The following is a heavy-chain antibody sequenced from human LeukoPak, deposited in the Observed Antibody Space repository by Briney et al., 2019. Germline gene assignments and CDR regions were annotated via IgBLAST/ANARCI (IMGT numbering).Heavy chain of an antibody. Sequence: PGGSLRLSCAASGFTFSSYGMHWVRQAPGKGLEWVAVIWYDGSNKYYADSVKGRFTISRDNSKNTLYLQMNSLRAEDTAVYYCAKDEPAMAPGDYWGQGTLVTVSS. D-gene: IGHD5-18*01. CDR1: GFTFSSYG. J-gene: IGHJ4*02. V-gene: IGHV3-33*06. CDR2: IWYDGSNK. CDR3: AKDEPAMAPGDY.